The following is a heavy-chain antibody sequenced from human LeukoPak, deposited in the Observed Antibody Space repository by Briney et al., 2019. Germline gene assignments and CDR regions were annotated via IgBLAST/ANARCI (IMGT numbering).Heavy chain of an antibody. Sequence: GSSVKVSCKASGGTFSSYAISWVRQAPGQGLEWMGGIIPIFGTANYAQKFQGRVTITADESTSTAYMELSSLRSEDTAVYYRARGVGGVPAAMTQFDYWGQGTLVTVSS. CDR1: GGTFSSYA. CDR2: IIPIFGTA. J-gene: IGHJ4*02. V-gene: IGHV1-69*01. D-gene: IGHD2-2*01. CDR3: ARGVGGVPAAMTQFDY.